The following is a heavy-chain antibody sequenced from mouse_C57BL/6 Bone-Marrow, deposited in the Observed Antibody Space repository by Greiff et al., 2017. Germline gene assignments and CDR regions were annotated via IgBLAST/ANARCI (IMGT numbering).Heavy chain of an antibody. CDR3: AREVYYGSSYYFDY. CDR1: GYTFTSYW. CDR2: VGPSDSYT. D-gene: IGHD1-1*01. V-gene: IGHV1-69*01. Sequence: QVQLQQPGAELVMPGASVKLSCKASGYTFTSYWMHWVKQRPGQGLEWIGEVGPSDSYTNYNQKFKGKSTLTVDKSSSTAYMQLSSLTSEDSAVYYCAREVYYGSSYYFDYWGQGTTLTVSS. J-gene: IGHJ2*01.